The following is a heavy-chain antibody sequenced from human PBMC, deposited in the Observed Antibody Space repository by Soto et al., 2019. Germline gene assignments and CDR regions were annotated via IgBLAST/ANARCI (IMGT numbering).Heavy chain of an antibody. D-gene: IGHD6-19*01. V-gene: IGHV3-48*02. CDR3: ARDAAPSLIDSGWYRDYFDY. J-gene: IGHJ4*02. Sequence: GGSLILSCATSGFTFSTYSLNWVRQAPGKGLEWVSYISSSSSTIYYADSVRGRFTISRDNAKNSLYLQMNSLRDEDTAVYYCARDAAPSLIDSGWYRDYFDYWGQGTLVTVSS. CDR2: ISSSSSTI. CDR1: GFTFSTYS.